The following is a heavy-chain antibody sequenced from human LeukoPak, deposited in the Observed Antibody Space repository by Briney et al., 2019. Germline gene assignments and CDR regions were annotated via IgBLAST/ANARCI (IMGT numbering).Heavy chain of an antibody. V-gene: IGHV3-23*01. Sequence: PGGSLRLSCAASGLTFSSYAMSWVRQAPGKGLEWVSSIRGSGGHSDVADSVQGRFTISRDNSRNTLYLQMNSLRAEDTAVYYCAQGSAVSSTGWFDPWGQGNLVTVSS. J-gene: IGHJ5*02. CDR3: AQGSAVSSTGWFDP. D-gene: IGHD6-19*01. CDR2: IRGSGGHS. CDR1: GLTFSSYA.